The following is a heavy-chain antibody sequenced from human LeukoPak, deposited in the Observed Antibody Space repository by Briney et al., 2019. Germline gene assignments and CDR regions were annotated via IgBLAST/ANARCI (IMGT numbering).Heavy chain of an antibody. V-gene: IGHV4-61*02. CDR2: IYTSGGT. D-gene: IGHD3-16*01. Sequence: PSETLSLTCTVSGGSISSGSYYWSWIRQPAGKGLEWIGRIYTSGGTNYNPSLKSRVTISVDTSKNQFSLKLSSVTAADTAVYYCARRGEDYWGQGTLVTVSS. CDR3: ARRGEDY. J-gene: IGHJ4*02. CDR1: GGSISSGSYY.